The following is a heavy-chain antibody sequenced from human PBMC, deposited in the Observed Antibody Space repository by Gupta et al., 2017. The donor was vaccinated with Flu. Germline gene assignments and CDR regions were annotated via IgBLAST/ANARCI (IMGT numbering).Heavy chain of an antibody. CDR1: GFTFSSYA. V-gene: IGHV3-23*01. CDR2: ISGSGIST. CDR3: TPSTPGSVTS. Sequence: GFTFSSYAMSCVRQAPGKGLEWVSAISGSGISTYYADSVKGRFTISRDNSKNTLFLQLNSLRAEDTAFYYCTPSTPGSVTSWGQGTLITVSS. D-gene: IGHD4-4*01. J-gene: IGHJ5*02.